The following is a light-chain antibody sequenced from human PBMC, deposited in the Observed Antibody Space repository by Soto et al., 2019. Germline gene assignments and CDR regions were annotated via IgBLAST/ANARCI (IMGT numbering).Light chain of an antibody. CDR3: CSYAGNSLWV. J-gene: IGLJ3*02. CDR1: SSDVGGYNY. Sequence: QSALTQPRSVSGSPGQSVTISCTGTSSDVGGYNYVSWYQQHPGKAPKLMIYDVSKWPSGVPDRFSGSKPGNTASLTISGLQAEDEADYYCCSYAGNSLWVFGGGTKLTVL. V-gene: IGLV2-11*01. CDR2: DVS.